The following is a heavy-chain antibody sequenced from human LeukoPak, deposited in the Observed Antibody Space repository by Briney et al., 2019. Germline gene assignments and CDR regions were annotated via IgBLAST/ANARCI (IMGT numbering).Heavy chain of an antibody. D-gene: IGHD3-10*01. CDR1: GFTFSSSG. Sequence: PGGSLRLSCAASGFTFSSSGMSWVRQAPGKGLEWVSFITSSSSYIYYADSVKGRFTISRDNAKNSLYLQMNSLRAEDTAVYYCARVSISGSYSLFDYWGQGTLVTVSS. CDR2: ITSSSSYI. V-gene: IGHV3-21*01. CDR3: ARVSISGSYSLFDY. J-gene: IGHJ4*02.